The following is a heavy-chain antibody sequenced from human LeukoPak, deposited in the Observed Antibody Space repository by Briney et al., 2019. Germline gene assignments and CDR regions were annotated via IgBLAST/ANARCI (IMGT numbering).Heavy chain of an antibody. CDR2: IYYSGST. CDR1: GGSISISTYY. D-gene: IGHD1-26*01. Sequence: SETLSLTCSVSGGSISISTYYWSWIRQPPGKGLEWIGYIYYSGSTSYNPSLKSRVTISVGTSKNQFSLKLSSVTAADTAVYYCAREEALGSGSFDYWGQGTLVTVSS. J-gene: IGHJ4*02. V-gene: IGHV4-61*01. CDR3: AREEALGSGSFDY.